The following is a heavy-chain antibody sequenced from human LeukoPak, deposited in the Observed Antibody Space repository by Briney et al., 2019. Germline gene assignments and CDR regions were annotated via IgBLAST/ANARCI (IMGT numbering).Heavy chain of an antibody. V-gene: IGHV3-64D*06. D-gene: IGHD1-26*01. CDR2: ISSNGGST. J-gene: IGHJ4*02. Sequence: GGSLRLSCAASGFTVSSNYMSWVRQAPGKELEYVSAISSNGGSTYNADSVKGRFTIFRDNSKNTLYLQMSSLRAEDTAVYYCVKDGGGSGSYYGYLDYWGQGTLVTVSS. CDR3: VKDGGGSGSYYGYLDY. CDR1: GFTVSSNY.